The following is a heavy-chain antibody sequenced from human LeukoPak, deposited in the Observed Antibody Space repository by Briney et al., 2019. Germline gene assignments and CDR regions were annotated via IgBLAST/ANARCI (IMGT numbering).Heavy chain of an antibody. CDR2: IYSGGHT. D-gene: IGHD6-13*01. CDR3: ARGSQIAAAGILDY. J-gene: IGHJ4*02. V-gene: IGHV3-53*01. CDR1: GFTVSNNY. Sequence: SGGSLRLSCAASGFTVSNNYMSWVRQAPGKGLEWVSVIYSGGHTYYADSVKGRFTISRDNSKNTLYLQMNSLRAEDTAVYYCARGSQIAAAGILDYWGQGTLVTVSS.